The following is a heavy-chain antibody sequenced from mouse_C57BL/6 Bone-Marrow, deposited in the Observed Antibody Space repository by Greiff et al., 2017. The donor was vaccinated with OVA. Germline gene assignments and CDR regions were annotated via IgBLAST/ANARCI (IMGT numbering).Heavy chain of an antibody. CDR1: GYAFSSSW. Sequence: VQLQQSGPELVKPGASVKISCKASGYAFSSSWMNWVKQRPGKGLEWIGRIYPGDGDTNYNGKFKGKATLTADKSSSTADMQLSSLTSEDSAVYFCARQLRRGFADWGQGTLVTVSA. V-gene: IGHV1-82*01. J-gene: IGHJ3*01. D-gene: IGHD3-2*02. CDR2: IYPGDGDT. CDR3: ARQLRRGFAD.